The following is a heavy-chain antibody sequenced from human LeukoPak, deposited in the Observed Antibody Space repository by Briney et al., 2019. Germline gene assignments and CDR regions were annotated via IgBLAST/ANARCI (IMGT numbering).Heavy chain of an antibody. CDR2: INGYGSDT. CDR1: GFIFGSYW. CDR3: TRGGSGTYGEFDY. J-gene: IGHJ4*02. D-gene: IGHD1-26*01. Sequence: GGSLRLSCAGSGFIFGSYWMHWVRHAPGEGLGWVSRINGYGSDTSYADSVKGRLTISRDNAKNTVYLQVNSLRAEDTAVFYCTRGGSGTYGEFDYWGQGTLVTVSS. V-gene: IGHV3-74*01.